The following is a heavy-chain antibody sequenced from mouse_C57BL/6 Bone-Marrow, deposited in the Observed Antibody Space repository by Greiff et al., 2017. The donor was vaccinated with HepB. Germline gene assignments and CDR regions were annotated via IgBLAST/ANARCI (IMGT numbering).Heavy chain of an antibody. CDR1: GYTFTSYW. J-gene: IGHJ3*01. V-gene: IGHV1-72*01. CDR3: AREGTGTGFAY. D-gene: IGHD4-1*01. Sequence: QVQLQQPGAELVKPGASVKLSCKASGYTFTSYWMHWVKQRPGRGLEWIGRIDPNSGGTKYNEKFKSKATLTVDKPSSTAYMQRSSLTSEDSAVYYCAREGTGTGFAYWGQGTLVTVSA. CDR2: IDPNSGGT.